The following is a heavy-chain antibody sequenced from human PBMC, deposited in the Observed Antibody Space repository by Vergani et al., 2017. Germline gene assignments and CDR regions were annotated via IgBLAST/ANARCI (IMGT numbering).Heavy chain of an antibody. CDR1: GGTFSSYA. V-gene: IGHV1-69*12. D-gene: IGHD3-10*02. Sequence: QVQRVQSGAEVKKPGSSVKVSCKASGGTFSSYAISWVRQAPGQGLEWMGGIIPIFGTANYAQKFQGRVTITADESTSTAYMELSSLRSEDTAVYYCATTHYYVTKGAAWSFGYYSMDVWGQGSTVTVSS. CDR2: IIPIFGTA. CDR3: ATTHYYVTKGAAWSFGYYSMDV. J-gene: IGHJ6*02.